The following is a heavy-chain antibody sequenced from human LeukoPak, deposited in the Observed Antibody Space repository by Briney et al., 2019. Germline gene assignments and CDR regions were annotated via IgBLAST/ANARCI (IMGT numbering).Heavy chain of an antibody. CDR2: IIPILGIA. D-gene: IGHD6-19*01. J-gene: IGHJ4*02. Sequence: ASVKVACKASGGTFSSYTISWVRQAPGQGLEWMGRIIPILGIANYAQKFQARVTITADTSTSTDSMELSSLRSDDTAVYYCARSKPAYSSGWYGRGWFDYWGQGTLVTVSS. CDR1: GGTFSSYT. CDR3: ARSKPAYSSGWYGRGWFDY. V-gene: IGHV1-69*02.